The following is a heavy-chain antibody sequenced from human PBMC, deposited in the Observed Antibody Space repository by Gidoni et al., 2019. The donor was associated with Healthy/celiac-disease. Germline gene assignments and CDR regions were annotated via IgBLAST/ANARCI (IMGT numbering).Heavy chain of an antibody. Sequence: EVQLVQSGAELKKPGESTKISCKGSGYHFSTYWNGWLRQMPGKGLEWMGIIYPGDSDTKYSPSFQGQVTISADKSISTAYQQWSSLKASDTARYYCARRGGLDGMDVWGQGTTVTVSS. CDR2: IYPGDSDT. CDR1: GYHFSTYW. D-gene: IGHD3-10*01. V-gene: IGHV5-51*03. CDR3: ARRGGLDGMDV. J-gene: IGHJ6*02.